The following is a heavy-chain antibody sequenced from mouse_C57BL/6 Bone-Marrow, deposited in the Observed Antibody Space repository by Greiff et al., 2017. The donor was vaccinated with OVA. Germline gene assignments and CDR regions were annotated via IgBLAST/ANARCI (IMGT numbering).Heavy chain of an antibody. D-gene: IGHD1-1*01. CDR2: IDPSDSYT. CDR1: GYTFTSYW. Sequence: QVQLQQPGAELVRPGTSVKLSCKASGYTFTSYWMHWVKQRPGQGLEWIGVIDPSDSYTNYNQKFKGKATLTVDTSSSTAYMQLSSLTSEDSAVDYCARSHYPYGSSYYYAMDYWGQGTSVTVSS. J-gene: IGHJ4*01. CDR3: ARSHYPYGSSYYYAMDY. V-gene: IGHV1-59*01.